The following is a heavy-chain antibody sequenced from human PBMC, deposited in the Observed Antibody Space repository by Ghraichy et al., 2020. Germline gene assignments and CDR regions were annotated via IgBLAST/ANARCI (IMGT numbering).Heavy chain of an antibody. CDR2: INHSGST. CDR3: ARHVSLFLFMVNYRSWFDP. CDR1: GGSFSGYY. J-gene: IGHJ5*02. V-gene: IGHV4-34*01. D-gene: IGHD1-7*01. Sequence: SETLSLTCAVYGGSFSGYYWSWIRQPPGKGLEWIGEINHSGSTNYNPSLKSRVTISVDTSKNQFSLKLSSVTAADTAVYYCARHVSLFLFMVNYRSWFDPWGQGTLVTVSS.